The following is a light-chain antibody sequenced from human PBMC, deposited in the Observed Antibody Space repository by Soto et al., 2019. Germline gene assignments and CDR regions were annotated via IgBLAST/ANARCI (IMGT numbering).Light chain of an antibody. J-gene: IGKJ4*01. CDR1: QSVSTT. Sequence: EIVVIQAPATLSLSPGEGATLSCRASQSVSTTLAWYQQNPCQAPRLLIYDASKRSTGIPARFSGSGSGTDFTLTISSLEPEEFAVYYCQQRSNWPLTFGGGTKVEIK. CDR3: QQRSNWPLT. CDR2: DAS. V-gene: IGKV3-11*01.